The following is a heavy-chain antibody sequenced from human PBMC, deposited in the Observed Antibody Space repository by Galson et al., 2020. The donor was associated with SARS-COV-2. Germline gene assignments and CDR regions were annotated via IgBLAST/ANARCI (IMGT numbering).Heavy chain of an antibody. CDR3: AKDYRNTDGSDY. D-gene: IGHD3-10*01. Sequence: GGSLRLSCEASGITFSTSGMHWVRQAPGKGLEWVAFIRSDGSSKFYADSVKGRIIVSRDNSKNTLYLQMNSLRDEDTAVYYCAKDYRNTDGSDYWGQGTLVTVSS. J-gene: IGHJ4*02. V-gene: IGHV3-30*02. CDR2: IRSDGSSK. CDR1: GITFSTSG.